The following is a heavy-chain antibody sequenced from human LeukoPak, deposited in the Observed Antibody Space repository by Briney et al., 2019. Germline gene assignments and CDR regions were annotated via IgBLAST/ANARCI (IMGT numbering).Heavy chain of an antibody. Sequence: GGSLRLSCAASGFTFSTYAMHWVRQAPGKGLEWVAVIWYDGINKYYADSVKGRFTISRDNSENTLYLQMNSLRAEDTALYFCARDLGSSSIWSPDYWGQGTLVTVSS. CDR2: IWYDGINK. J-gene: IGHJ4*02. V-gene: IGHV3-33*01. CDR3: ARDLGSSSIWSPDY. CDR1: GFTFSTYA. D-gene: IGHD6-13*01.